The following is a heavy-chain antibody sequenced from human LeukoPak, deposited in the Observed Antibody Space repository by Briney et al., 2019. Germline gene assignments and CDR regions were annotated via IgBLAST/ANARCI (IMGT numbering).Heavy chain of an antibody. J-gene: IGHJ5*02. D-gene: IGHD2-2*02. Sequence: PSETLSLTCAVYGGSFSGYYWSWIRQPPGKGLEWIGEINHSGSTNYNPSLKSRVTISVDTSKNQFSLKLSSVTAADTAVYYCASGPSGDCSSTSCYTHGHWFDPWGQGTLVTVSS. V-gene: IGHV4-34*01. CDR2: INHSGST. CDR1: GGSFSGYY. CDR3: ASGPSGDCSSTSCYTHGHWFDP.